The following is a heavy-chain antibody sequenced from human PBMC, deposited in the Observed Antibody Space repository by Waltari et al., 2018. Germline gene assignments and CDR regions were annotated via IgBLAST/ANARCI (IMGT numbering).Heavy chain of an antibody. D-gene: IGHD3-9*01. J-gene: IGHJ4*02. CDR2: IHHIGST. CDR3: ARRVRYFDWLTFDY. V-gene: IGHV4-34*01. CDR1: GGSFIGYD. Sequence: QVQLQQWGAGLLKPSETLSLTCAVYGGSFIGYDWSWIRQPPGKGLGWLGEIHHIGSTNSNPSLKIRVTISVDTAKNHVPRKLSAVTAADTAVYYCARRVRYFDWLTFDYWGQGTLVTVSS.